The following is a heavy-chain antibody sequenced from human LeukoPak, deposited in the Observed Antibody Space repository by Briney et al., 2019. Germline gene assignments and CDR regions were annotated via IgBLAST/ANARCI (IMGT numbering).Heavy chain of an antibody. CDR2: IKSKGAGGTT. V-gene: IGHV3-15*01. CDR1: GLKFSDAW. Sequence: GGSLRLSCAVSGLKFSDAWMSWVRQAPGKGLEWVGRIKSKGAGGTTEYAAPVKGRFIVSRDDSKNMVYLEMNSLKTEDTAVYYCTHETQFAWLFFFFDFRGQGTLVTVSS. J-gene: IGHJ4*02. D-gene: IGHD3-9*01. CDR3: THETQFAWLFFFFDF.